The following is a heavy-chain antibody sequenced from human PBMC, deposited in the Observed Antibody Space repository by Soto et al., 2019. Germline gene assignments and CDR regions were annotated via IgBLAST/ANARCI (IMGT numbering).Heavy chain of an antibody. CDR1: GFIYDDHG. Sequence: EVWLVESGGGVVRPGGSLRLSCAASGFIYDDHGMSWDRQAPGKGLEWVSGINWNGGNTGYADSVKGRFTISRDNAKNSLYLQMNSLRAEDTALYYCARALGGSGITLPKYGSDVWGQGTTVTVSS. D-gene: IGHD3-10*01. CDR3: ARALGGSGITLPKYGSDV. V-gene: IGHV3-20*04. CDR2: INWNGGNT. J-gene: IGHJ6*02.